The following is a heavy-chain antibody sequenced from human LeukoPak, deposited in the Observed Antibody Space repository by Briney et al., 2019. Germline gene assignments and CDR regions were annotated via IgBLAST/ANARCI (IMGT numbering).Heavy chain of an antibody. CDR1: GFTFSTYA. J-gene: IGHJ5*02. D-gene: IGHD5-18*01. CDR2: ISNNGGNT. CDR3: TKLYTAWFDP. V-gene: IGHV3-23*01. Sequence: GGSLRLSCAASGFTFSTYAMSWVRQAPGKGLEWVSTISNNGGNTYYADSVKGRFTISRDNSKSTLYLQMNNLRAEDTAVYYCTKLYTAWFDPWGQGTLVTVSS.